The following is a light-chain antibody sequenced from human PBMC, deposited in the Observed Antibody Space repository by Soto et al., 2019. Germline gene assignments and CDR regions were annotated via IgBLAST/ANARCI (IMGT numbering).Light chain of an antibody. J-gene: IGKJ1*01. CDR1: QSVSSSY. Sequence: EIVLTQSPGTLSLSPGERATLSCRASQSVSSSYLAWYQQKPGQAPRLLIHGATTRATGIPARFSGSGSGTEFTLTISSLQSEYFAVYYCQQYNNWPRTFGQGTKVDIK. V-gene: IGKV3-15*01. CDR3: QQYNNWPRT. CDR2: GAT.